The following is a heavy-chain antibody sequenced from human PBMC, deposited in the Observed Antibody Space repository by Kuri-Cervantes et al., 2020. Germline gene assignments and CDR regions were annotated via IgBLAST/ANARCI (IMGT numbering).Heavy chain of an antibody. D-gene: IGHD4-17*01. J-gene: IGHJ4*02. V-gene: IGHV3-30-3*01. CDR3: ARGVGDYSAGAGY. Sequence: GESLKISCAASGFTFSSYAMHWVRQAPGKGLEGVAVISYEGSNKCYADSVKGRFTISRDNSKNTLYLQMNSLRAEDTAVYYCARGVGDYSAGAGYWGQGTLVTVSS. CDR2: ISYEGSNK. CDR1: GFTFSSYA.